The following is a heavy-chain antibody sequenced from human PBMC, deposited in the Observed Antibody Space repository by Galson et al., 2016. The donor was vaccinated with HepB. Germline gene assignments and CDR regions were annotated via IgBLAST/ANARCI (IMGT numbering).Heavy chain of an antibody. CDR3: ATATPYYDVLTGFFVYYSDY. Sequence: SLRLSCAASGFTFSDYAMSWVRQAPGKGLQWVSTIRGTGVTTHYAHSVKGRFTISRDNSKNTLYLQMSSLRAEDTAMYYCATATPYYDVLTGFFVYYSDYWGHGTLVTVAS. V-gene: IGHV3-23*01. D-gene: IGHD3-9*01. J-gene: IGHJ4*01. CDR2: IRGTGVTT. CDR1: GFTFSDYA.